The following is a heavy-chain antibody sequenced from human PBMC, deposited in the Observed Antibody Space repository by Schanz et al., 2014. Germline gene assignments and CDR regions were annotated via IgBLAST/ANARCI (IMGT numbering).Heavy chain of an antibody. J-gene: IGHJ4*02. CDR3: ARGYCAGTSCPIFDS. CDR1: GYSFSTYA. D-gene: IGHD2-2*01. CDR2: INTKTGNP. V-gene: IGHV7-4-1*02. Sequence: QVHLVQSESELKNPGASVKVSCKTSGYSFSTYAMNWVRQAPGQGLEWMGWINTKTGNPTYAQGFTGRFVFSLDTSVRTTHLQITNLKPDDNAVYYCARGYCAGTSCPIFDSWGQGTLVTVSS.